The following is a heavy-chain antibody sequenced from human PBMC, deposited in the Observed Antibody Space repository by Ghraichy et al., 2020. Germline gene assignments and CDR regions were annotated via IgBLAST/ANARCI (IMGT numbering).Heavy chain of an antibody. V-gene: IGHV3-48*01. CDR1: GFSFISYT. CDR2: LCGSGGTT. Sequence: GGSLRLSCATSGFSFISYTMSWVRQAPGKGLEWVSTLCGSGGTTYHADSVRGRFTVSRDNAQNSLYLQMNSLRAEDTAAYYCARYRWGLYRHDYWGQGALVTVS. CDR3: ARYRWGLYRHDY. J-gene: IGHJ4*02. D-gene: IGHD2-2*02.